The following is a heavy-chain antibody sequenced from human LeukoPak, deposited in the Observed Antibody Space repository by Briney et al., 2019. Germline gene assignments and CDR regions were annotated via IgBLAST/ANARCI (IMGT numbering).Heavy chain of an antibody. V-gene: IGHV4-30-4*01. CDR2: IYYSGST. CDR1: GGSISSGDYY. J-gene: IGHJ4*02. D-gene: IGHD3-22*01. Sequence: SETLSLTCTVSGGSISSGDYYWSWIRQPPGKGLEWIGYIYYSGSTYFNPSLKSRVTISVDTSKNQFSPKLSSVTAADTAVYYCARLTYYYDSSGYYGDYWGQGTLVTVSS. CDR3: ARLTYYYDSSGYYGDY.